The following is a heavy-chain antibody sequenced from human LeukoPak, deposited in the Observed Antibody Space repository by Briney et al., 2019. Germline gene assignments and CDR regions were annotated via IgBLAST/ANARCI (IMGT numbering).Heavy chain of an antibody. D-gene: IGHD1-14*01. CDR2: INHSGST. CDR3: ARGKPGNPRSEWFDP. V-gene: IGHV4-34*01. J-gene: IGHJ5*02. Sequence: SETLSLTCADYGASFSGYYWSWIRQPPGKGLEWIGEINHSGSTNYNPSHKSRITISVDTSKNQFSLKLSSVTAADTAVYYCARGKPGNPRSEWFDPWGQGTLVTVSS. CDR1: GASFSGYY.